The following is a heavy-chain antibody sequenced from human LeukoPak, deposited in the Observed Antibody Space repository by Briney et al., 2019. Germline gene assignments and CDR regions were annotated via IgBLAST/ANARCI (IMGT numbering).Heavy chain of an antibody. V-gene: IGHV3-23*01. J-gene: IGHJ4*02. CDR3: AKHFYDSSGYSR. Sequence: QTGGSLRLSCAASGFTFSSYAMSWVRQAPGKGLEWVSAMSGSDGSTYYADSAKGRFTVSRDNSKNSLYLQMKSLRADDTAVYYCAKHFYDSSGYSRWGQGVLVTVSS. D-gene: IGHD3-22*01. CDR1: GFTFSSYA. CDR2: MSGSDGST.